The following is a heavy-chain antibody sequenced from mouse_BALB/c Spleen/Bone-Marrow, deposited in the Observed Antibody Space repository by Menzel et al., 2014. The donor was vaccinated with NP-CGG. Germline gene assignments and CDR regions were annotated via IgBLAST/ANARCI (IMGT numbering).Heavy chain of an antibody. CDR3: AIHEKASYGNYAMDY. Sequence: AQLQLSAAELVRPGPSVTLSCKASGYTFTEYIIHWVQQRSGLGLEWIGWFYPGGGSIKYTEKFKEKATLTADKSTSTIYMELSRLTTRGPAFFVCAIHEKASYGNYAMDYWGQGTSVTVSS. J-gene: IGHJ4*01. V-gene: IGHV1-62-2*01. D-gene: IGHD1-1*01. CDR2: FYPGGGSI. CDR1: GYTFTEYI.